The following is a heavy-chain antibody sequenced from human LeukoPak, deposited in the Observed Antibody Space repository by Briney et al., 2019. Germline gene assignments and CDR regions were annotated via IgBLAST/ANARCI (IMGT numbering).Heavy chain of an antibody. Sequence: PGGSLRLSCAASGFTFDDYAMHWVRQAPGKGLEWVSGISWNSGSIGYADSVKGRFTISRDNAKNSLYLQMNSLRAEDTALYYCAKASSDMVWGVSLGMDVWGQGTTVTVSS. D-gene: IGHD3-10*01. CDR1: GFTFDDYA. J-gene: IGHJ6*02. CDR3: AKASSDMVWGVSLGMDV. V-gene: IGHV3-9*01. CDR2: ISWNSGSI.